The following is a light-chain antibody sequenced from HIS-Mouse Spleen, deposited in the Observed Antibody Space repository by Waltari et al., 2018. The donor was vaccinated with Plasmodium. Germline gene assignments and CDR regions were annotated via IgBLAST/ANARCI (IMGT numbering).Light chain of an antibody. J-gene: IGKJ4*01. CDR1: QSVSSSY. CDR3: QQYGSSPPLT. Sequence: EIVLTQSPGTLSLSPGERATLSCRASQSVSSSYLAWYQQKPGQAPRLLIYGASSRATGSPDRFSGSGSGTDCTLNISRLEPEDFAVYYCQQYGSSPPLTFGGGTKVEIK. CDR2: GAS. V-gene: IGKV3-20*01.